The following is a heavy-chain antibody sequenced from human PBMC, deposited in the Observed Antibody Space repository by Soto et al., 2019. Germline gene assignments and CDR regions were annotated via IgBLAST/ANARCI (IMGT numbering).Heavy chain of an antibody. V-gene: IGHV4-59*01. CDR1: GGSISSYY. CDR3: ARAHGWYPFDY. Sequence: SETLSLTCTVSGGSISSYYWSSIRQPPGKGLEWIGYIYYSGSTNYNPSLKSRVTISVDTSKNQFSLKLSSVTAADTAVYYCARAHGWYPFDYWGQGTLVTVSS. J-gene: IGHJ4*02. CDR2: IYYSGST. D-gene: IGHD6-19*01.